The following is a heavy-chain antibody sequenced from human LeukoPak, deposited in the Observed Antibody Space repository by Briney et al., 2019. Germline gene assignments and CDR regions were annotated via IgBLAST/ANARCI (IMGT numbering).Heavy chain of an antibody. D-gene: IGHD3-10*01. Sequence: GASVKVSCKASGYTFTNYYLLRVRQAPGQGLAWMGIINPSGDTTRYVEKFQGRVTMTRDTSASTVYMELSSLRSEDTAVYYCARGGYSESFYNPRSYGMDVWGQGTTVIVSS. CDR1: GYTFTNYY. V-gene: IGHV1-46*01. J-gene: IGHJ6*02. CDR2: INPSGDTT. CDR3: ARGGYSESFYNPRSYGMDV.